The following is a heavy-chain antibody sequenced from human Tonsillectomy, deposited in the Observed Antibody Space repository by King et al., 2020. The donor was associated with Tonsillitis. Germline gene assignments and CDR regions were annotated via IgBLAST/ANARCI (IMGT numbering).Heavy chain of an antibody. CDR3: ARGTLIAAVDSFDY. D-gene: IGHD6-13*01. J-gene: IGHJ4*02. V-gene: IGHV4-39*01. CDR1: GGSISSSSYY. Sequence: QLQESGPGLVKPSETLSLTCTVSGGSISSSSYYWGWIRQPPGKGLGWIGSIYYSGSTYYNPSLKSRVTISVDTSKNQFSLKLSSVTAADTAVYYCARGTLIAAVDSFDYWGQGTLVTVSS. CDR2: IYYSGST.